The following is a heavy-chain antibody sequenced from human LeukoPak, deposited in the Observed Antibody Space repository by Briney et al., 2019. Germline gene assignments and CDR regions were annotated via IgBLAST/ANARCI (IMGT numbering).Heavy chain of an antibody. CDR1: GFTFSSDW. D-gene: IGHD1-7*01. J-gene: IGHJ4*02. CDR3: ARDFGRAGTTLGY. Sequence: GGSLRLSCAASGFTFSSDWMSWVRQAPGKALEWVANIKQDGSEKYYVDSVKGRFTISRDNAKNSLYLQMNSLRAEDTAVYYCARDFGRAGTTLGYWGQGTLVTVSS. V-gene: IGHV3-7*01. CDR2: IKQDGSEK.